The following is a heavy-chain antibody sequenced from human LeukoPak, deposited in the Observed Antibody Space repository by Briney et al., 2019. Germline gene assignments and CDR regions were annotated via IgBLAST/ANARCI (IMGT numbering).Heavy chain of an antibody. V-gene: IGHV4-59*01. CDR2: IYYSGST. D-gene: IGHD3-16*02. Sequence: TSETLSLTCTVSGGSISSYYWSWIRQPPGKGLEWIGYIYYSGSTNYNPSLKSRVTISVDTSKNQFSLKLSSVTAADTAVYYCARGDYVWGSYRYNRNWFDPLGPGNPGHRLL. CDR3: ARGDYVWGSYRYNRNWFDP. J-gene: IGHJ5*02. CDR1: GGSISSYY.